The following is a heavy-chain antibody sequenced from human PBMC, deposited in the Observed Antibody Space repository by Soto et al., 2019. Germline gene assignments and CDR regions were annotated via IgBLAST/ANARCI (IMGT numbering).Heavy chain of an antibody. CDR1: GYTFTSYG. V-gene: IGHV1-18*01. CDR3: ARHFGDFWICYYKAPCSPSAY. J-gene: IGHJ4*02. Sequence: GASVKVSCKASGYTFTSYGISWVRQAPGQGLEWMGWISADNGNTNYAQKLQGRVTMTTDTSTSTAYMELRSLRSDDTAVSYCARHFGDFWICYYKAPCSPSAYWGQGSLVTVSS. CDR2: ISADNGNT. D-gene: IGHD3-3*01.